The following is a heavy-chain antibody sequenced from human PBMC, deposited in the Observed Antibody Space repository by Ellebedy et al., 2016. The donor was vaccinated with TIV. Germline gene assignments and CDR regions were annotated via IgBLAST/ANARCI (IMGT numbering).Heavy chain of an antibody. Sequence: GESLKISCAASGFTFSIYGIHWVRQAPGKGLEWVAVTSSDGSNKYYADSVKGRFTISRDNSKNTLSLQMNSLRAEDTAVYYCARDPLVSANLGTFDIWGQGTMVTVSS. CDR3: ARDPLVSANLGTFDI. CDR2: TSSDGSNK. J-gene: IGHJ3*02. CDR1: GFTFSIYG. V-gene: IGHV3-33*08. D-gene: IGHD2/OR15-2a*01.